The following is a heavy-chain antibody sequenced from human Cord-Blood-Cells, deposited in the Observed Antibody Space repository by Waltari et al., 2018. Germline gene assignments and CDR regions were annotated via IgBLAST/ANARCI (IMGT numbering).Heavy chain of an antibody. Sequence: QLQPVQSGAEVKKPGASVKVCCKASVYTFPSYATYGVRQATGQGLELMGWMNPNSGNTGYAQKFQGRVTITRNTSISTAYMELSSLRSEDTAVYYCARLSAGTSFDYWGQGTLVTVSS. CDR2: MNPNSGNT. CDR1: VYTFPSYA. CDR3: ARLSAGTSFDY. V-gene: IGHV1-8*03. D-gene: IGHD6-19*01. J-gene: IGHJ4*02.